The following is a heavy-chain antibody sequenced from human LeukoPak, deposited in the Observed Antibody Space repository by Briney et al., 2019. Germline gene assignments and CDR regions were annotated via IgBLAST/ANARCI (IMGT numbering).Heavy chain of an antibody. CDR2: ISRNGETT. D-gene: IGHD3-3*01. J-gene: IGHJ3*02. Sequence: PGGSLRLSCAASRFTFSDYAMNWVRQAPGKGLEWVSAISRNGETTYYADSVKGRFTISRDNSKNTLYLQMNSLRAEDTAVYYCAKGAILRFLEWLGSPGIAFDIWGQGTMVTVSS. CDR3: AKGAILRFLEWLGSPGIAFDI. CDR1: RFTFSDYA. V-gene: IGHV3-23*01.